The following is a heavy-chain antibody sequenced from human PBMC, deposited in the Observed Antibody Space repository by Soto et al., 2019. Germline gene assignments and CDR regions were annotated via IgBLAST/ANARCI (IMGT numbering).Heavy chain of an antibody. D-gene: IGHD5-18*01. CDR2: ISYDGSNK. V-gene: IGHV3-30-3*01. J-gene: IGHJ4*02. CDR3: ARDWLWLNYYFDY. Sequence: TGGSLRLSCAASGFTFSSYAMHWVRQAPGKGLEWVAVISYDGSNKYYADSVKGRFTISRDNSKNTLYLQMNSLRAEDTAVYYCARDWLWLNYYFDYWGQGTLATVSS. CDR1: GFTFSSYA.